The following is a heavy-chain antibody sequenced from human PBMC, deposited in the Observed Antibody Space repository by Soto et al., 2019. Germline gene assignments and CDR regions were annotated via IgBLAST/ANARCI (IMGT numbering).Heavy chain of an antibody. Sequence: GGSLRLSCAASGFTVSSNYMSWVRQAPGKGLEWVSVIYSGGSTYYADSVKGRFTISRDNSKNTLYLQMNSLRAEVTAVYYCVRVIQLPEFYYYYYYMDVWGKGTTVTVSS. CDR2: IYSGGST. D-gene: IGHD2-2*01. J-gene: IGHJ6*03. CDR3: VRVIQLPEFYYYYYYMDV. CDR1: GFTVSSNY. V-gene: IGHV3-66*01.